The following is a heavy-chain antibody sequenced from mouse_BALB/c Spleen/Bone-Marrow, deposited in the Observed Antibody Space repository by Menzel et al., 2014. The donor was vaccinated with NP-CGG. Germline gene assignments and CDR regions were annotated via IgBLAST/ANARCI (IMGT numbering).Heavy chain of an antibody. Sequence: DVMLVESGGGLVKSGGSLKLSCAASGFSFSNYGMSWLRQTPEKRLEWVAATSGDGRYTFYSDSVKGRFTISRDNAKNNLYLQLSGLRSEDTALYYCARHAYYDQTEVSFVCWGQGTLVTVSA. V-gene: IGHV5-9-2*01. CDR3: ARHAYYDQTEVSFVC. CDR2: TSGDGRYT. D-gene: IGHD2-4*01. J-gene: IGHJ3*01. CDR1: GFSFSNYG.